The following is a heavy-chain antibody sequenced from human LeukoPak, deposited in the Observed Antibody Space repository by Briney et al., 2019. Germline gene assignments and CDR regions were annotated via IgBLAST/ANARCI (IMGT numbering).Heavy chain of an antibody. D-gene: IGHD3-22*01. CDR1: GGTFSSYA. Sequence: ASVKVSCKASGGTFSSYAISWVRQAPGQGLEWMGGIIPIFGTANYAQKFQGRVTITADESTSTAYMELSSLRSEDTAVYYCARVGYYDSSGYYSAIYYFDYWGQGTLVTVSS. V-gene: IGHV1-69*13. J-gene: IGHJ4*02. CDR2: IIPIFGTA. CDR3: ARVGYYDSSGYYSAIYYFDY.